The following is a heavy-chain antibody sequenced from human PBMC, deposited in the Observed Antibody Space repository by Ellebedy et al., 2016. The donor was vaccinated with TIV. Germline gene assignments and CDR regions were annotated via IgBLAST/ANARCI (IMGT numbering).Heavy chain of an antibody. CDR1: GFTFSSYT. CDR3: AKDLRGGALDY. D-gene: IGHD3-10*01. Sequence: GGSLRLSXAASGFTFSSYTMSCVRPARGKGLGWVSAIVASGGDTYYADFVEGRFTISRDNSKNTLFLQISSLRAEDTAVYYCAKDLRGGALDYWGQGTLVTVSS. V-gene: IGHV3-23*01. J-gene: IGHJ4*02. CDR2: IVASGGDT.